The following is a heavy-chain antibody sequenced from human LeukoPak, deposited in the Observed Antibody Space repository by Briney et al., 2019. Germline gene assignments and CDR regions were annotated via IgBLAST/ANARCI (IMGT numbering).Heavy chain of an antibody. J-gene: IGHJ4*02. V-gene: IGHV3-23*01. CDR2: ISGSGGST. D-gene: IGHD2-2*01. Sequence: GGSLRLSCAASGFTFSSYAMSWVRQAPGKGLEWVSAISGSGGSTYYADSVKGRFTISRDNSKNTLYLQMNSLRAEDTAVYYCAKALVPIVVVPAAIHYWGQGTLVTVSS. CDR3: AKALVPIVVVPAAIHY. CDR1: GFTFSSYA.